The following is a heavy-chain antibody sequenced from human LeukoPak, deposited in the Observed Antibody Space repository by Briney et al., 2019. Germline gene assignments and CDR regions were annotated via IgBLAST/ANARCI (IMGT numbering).Heavy chain of an antibody. J-gene: IGHJ3*02. CDR1: GFTFSSYA. V-gene: IGHV3-23*01. D-gene: IGHD3-22*01. CDR3: AKSDYYDSSGPDALDI. CDR2: ISGSGGST. Sequence: GGSLRLSCAASGFTFSSYAMSWVRQAPGKGLEWVSAISGSGGSTYYADSVKGRFTISRDNSKNTLCLQMNSLRAEDTAVYYCAKSDYYDSSGPDALDIWGQGTMVTVSS.